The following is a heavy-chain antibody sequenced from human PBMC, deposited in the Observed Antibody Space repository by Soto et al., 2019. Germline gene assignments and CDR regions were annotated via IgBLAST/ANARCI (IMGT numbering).Heavy chain of an antibody. CDR2: IFYSGGT. D-gene: IGHD5-18*01. Sequence: PSETLSLTCTVSGGSISSGDYYWSWIRQPPGKGLEWIGYIFYSGGTYYNPSLKSRVTISVDTSKNQFSLKLSSVTAADTAVYNCARAELWLEYWGQGTLVTVSS. CDR1: GGSISSGDYY. V-gene: IGHV4-30-4*01. J-gene: IGHJ4*02. CDR3: ARAELWLEY.